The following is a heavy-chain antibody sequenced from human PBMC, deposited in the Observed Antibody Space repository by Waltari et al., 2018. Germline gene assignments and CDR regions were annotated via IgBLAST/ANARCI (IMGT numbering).Heavy chain of an antibody. CDR1: GGSFSGYF. Sequence: QVQLQQWGAGLLKPSETLSLTCAVYGGSFSGYFWSWVRQSPGKGLEWIGQINRDGSNKFNPALKSRVAMSVDTIQRQISLRLTSVTAADAAVYYCARVGDYHGSGRFGLDVWGQGTRVTVSS. D-gene: IGHD3-10*01. V-gene: IGHV4-34*01. J-gene: IGHJ6*02. CDR2: INRDGSN. CDR3: ARVGDYHGSGRFGLDV.